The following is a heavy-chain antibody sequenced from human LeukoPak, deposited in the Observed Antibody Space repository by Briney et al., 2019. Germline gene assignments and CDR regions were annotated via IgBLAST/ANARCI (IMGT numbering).Heavy chain of an antibody. CDR2: INPNSGGT. Sequence: ASVKVSCKASGYTFTGYYMHWVRQAPGQGLEWLGRINPNSGGTNYAQKFQGRVTMTRDTSISTAYMELGRLTSDDTAVYHCARAGETNSNWFDPWGQGTLVTVSS. D-gene: IGHD1-1*01. CDR3: ARAGETNSNWFDP. V-gene: IGHV1-2*06. CDR1: GYTFTGYY. J-gene: IGHJ5*02.